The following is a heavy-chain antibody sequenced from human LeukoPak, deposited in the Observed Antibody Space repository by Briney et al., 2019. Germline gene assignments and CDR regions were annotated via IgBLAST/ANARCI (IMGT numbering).Heavy chain of an antibody. D-gene: IGHD2-15*01. V-gene: IGHV1-69*13. CDR1: GGTFSSYA. CDR2: IIPIFGTA. Sequence: SVKVSCKASGGTFSSYAISWVRQAPGQGLEWMGGIIPIFGTANYAQKFQGRVTITADESTSTAYMELSSLRSEDTAVYYCARVYCSGGSCYQNHHNWFDPWGQGTLVTVSS. J-gene: IGHJ5*02. CDR3: ARVYCSGGSCYQNHHNWFDP.